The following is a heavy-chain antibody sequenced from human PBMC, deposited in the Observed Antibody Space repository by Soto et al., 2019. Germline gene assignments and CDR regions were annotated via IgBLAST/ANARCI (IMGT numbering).Heavy chain of an antibody. J-gene: IGHJ5*02. Sequence: ASVKVSCKASGYTFTSYAMHWVRQAPGQRLEWMGWINAGNGNTKYSQKLQDRVTMTTDTSTSTAYMELRSLRSDDTAVYYCAGQTTIHYYDSGSYDNWFDPWGQGTLVTVSS. CDR2: INAGNGNT. CDR3: AGQTTIHYYDSGSYDNWFDP. D-gene: IGHD3-10*01. CDR1: GYTFTSYA. V-gene: IGHV1-3*01.